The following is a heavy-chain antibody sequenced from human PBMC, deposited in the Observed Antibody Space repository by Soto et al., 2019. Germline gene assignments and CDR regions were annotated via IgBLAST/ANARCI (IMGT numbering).Heavy chain of an antibody. J-gene: IGHJ4*02. D-gene: IGHD5-18*01. Sequence: EVQLVESGGGLVKPGGSLRLSCAASGFTFSSYSMNWVRQAPGKGLEWVSSISSSSSYIYYADSVKGRFTISRDNAKNSLYLQMNSLSAEDTAVYYCARAQPGYSYGYGLGYWGQGTLVTVSS. CDR3: ARAQPGYSYGYGLGY. CDR1: GFTFSSYS. V-gene: IGHV3-21*01. CDR2: ISSSSSYI.